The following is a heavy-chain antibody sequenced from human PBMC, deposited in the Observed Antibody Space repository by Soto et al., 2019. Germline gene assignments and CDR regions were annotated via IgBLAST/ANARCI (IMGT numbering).Heavy chain of an antibody. CDR1: GYTFTSYG. D-gene: IGHD2-21*02. CDR3: ARDLVGIVVVTAIFQSDYYYGMDV. J-gene: IGHJ6*02. Sequence: ASVKVSCKASGYTFTSYGISWVRQAPGQGLEWMGWISAYNGNTNYAQKLQGRVTMTTDTSTSTAYMELRSLRSDDTAVYYCARDLVGIVVVTAIFQSDYYYGMDVWGQGTTVTVSS. V-gene: IGHV1-18*04. CDR2: ISAYNGNT.